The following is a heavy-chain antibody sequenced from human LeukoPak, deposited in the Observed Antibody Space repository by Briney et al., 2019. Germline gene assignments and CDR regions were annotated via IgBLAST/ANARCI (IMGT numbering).Heavy chain of an antibody. CDR3: ARDTYYYDSSGYYWGYFQH. V-gene: IGHV3-7*01. Sequence: GGSLRLSCAASGFTFSSYWMSWVRQAPGKGLEWVANIKQDGSEKYYVDSVKGRFTISRDNAKNSLYLQMNSLRAEDTAVYYCARDTYYYDSSGYYWGYFQHWGQGTLVTVSS. D-gene: IGHD3-22*01. J-gene: IGHJ1*01. CDR1: GFTFSSYW. CDR2: IKQDGSEK.